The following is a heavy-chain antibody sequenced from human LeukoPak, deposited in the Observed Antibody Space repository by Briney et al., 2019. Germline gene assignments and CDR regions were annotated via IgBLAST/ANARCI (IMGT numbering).Heavy chain of an antibody. CDR2: ISYSGST. CDR1: GGSISSYY. J-gene: IGHJ5*02. D-gene: IGHD3-22*01. Sequence: SETLSLTCTVSGGSISSYYWSWIRQPPGKGLEWIGYISYSGSTYYNPSLKSRVTISVDTSKNQFSLKLSSVTAADTAVYYCAREVADYDSSGYYSSGDWFDPWGQGTLVTVSS. V-gene: IGHV4-59*12. CDR3: AREVADYDSSGYYSSGDWFDP.